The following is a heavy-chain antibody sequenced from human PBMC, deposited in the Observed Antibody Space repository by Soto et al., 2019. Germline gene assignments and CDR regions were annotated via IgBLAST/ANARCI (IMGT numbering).Heavy chain of an antibody. CDR3: ARVPVVVVAATRWVFDY. Sequence: QVQLVQSGAEVKKPGASVKVSCKASGYTFTSYGISWVRQAPGQGLEWMGWISAYNGNTNYAQKLQGRVTMTPDTSTSTAYMELRSLRSDDTAVYYCARVPVVVVAATRWVFDYWGQGTLVTVSS. CDR2: ISAYNGNT. V-gene: IGHV1-18*01. D-gene: IGHD2-15*01. CDR1: GYTFTSYG. J-gene: IGHJ4*02.